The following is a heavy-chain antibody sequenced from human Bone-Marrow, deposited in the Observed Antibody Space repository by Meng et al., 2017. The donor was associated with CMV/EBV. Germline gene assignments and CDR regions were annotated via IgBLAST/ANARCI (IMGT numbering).Heavy chain of an antibody. CDR2: IYWNDDK. Sequence: SGPTLVKPTETLTLTCTVSGFSLSNARMGVSWIRQPPGKALEWLALIYWNDDKRYSPSLKSRLTITKDTSKNQVVLTMTNMDPVDTATYYCAHMTRLVVAARRHNWFDPWGQGTLVTVSS. D-gene: IGHD2-15*01. V-gene: IGHV2-5*01. J-gene: IGHJ5*02. CDR3: AHMTRLVVAARRHNWFDP. CDR1: GFSLSNARMG.